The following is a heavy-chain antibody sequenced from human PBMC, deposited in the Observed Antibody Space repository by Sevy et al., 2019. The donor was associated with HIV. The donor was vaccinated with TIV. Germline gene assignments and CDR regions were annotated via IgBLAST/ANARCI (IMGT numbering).Heavy chain of an antibody. CDR3: ARETTHDYGIDY. V-gene: IGHV3-66*01. J-gene: IGHJ4*02. D-gene: IGHD4-17*01. CDR1: GFTVSSNY. CDR2: IYSGGSI. Sequence: GGSLRLSCAASGFTVSSNYMSWVRQAPGKGLEWVSVIYSGGSIYYADSVKGRFTISRDSSKNTLYLQMNSLRAEDTAAYYCARETTHDYGIDYWGQGTLVTVSS.